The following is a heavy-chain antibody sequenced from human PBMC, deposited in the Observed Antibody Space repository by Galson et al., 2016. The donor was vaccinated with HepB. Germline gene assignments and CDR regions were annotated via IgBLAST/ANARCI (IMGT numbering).Heavy chain of an antibody. CDR1: GFTFDAYA. CDR2: ISWTSGTI. V-gene: IGHV3-9*01. CDR3: AKAGTYSSSKGWFDP. J-gene: IGHJ5*02. D-gene: IGHD6-13*01. Sequence: SLRLSCAASGFTFDAYAMHWVRQAPGKGLEWVSGISWTSGTIGYADSVKGRFTISRDNAKNSLYLQMNILRPEDTALYYCAKAGTYSSSKGWFDPWGQGTLVTVSP.